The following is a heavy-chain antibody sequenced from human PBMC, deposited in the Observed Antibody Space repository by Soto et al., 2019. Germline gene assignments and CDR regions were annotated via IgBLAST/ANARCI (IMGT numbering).Heavy chain of an antibody. J-gene: IGHJ5*02. CDR1: GGSISSGGYY. D-gene: IGHD3-10*01. V-gene: IGHV4-31*03. CDR3: ARGITMVRGVNFWFDP. CDR2: IYYSGST. Sequence: QVQLQESGPGLVKPSQTLSLTCTVSGGSISSGGYYWSWIRQHPGKGLEWIGYIYYSGSTYYNPSLKSRVTISVDTPKNQFSLKLSSVTAADTAVYYCARGITMVRGVNFWFDPWGQGTLVTVSS.